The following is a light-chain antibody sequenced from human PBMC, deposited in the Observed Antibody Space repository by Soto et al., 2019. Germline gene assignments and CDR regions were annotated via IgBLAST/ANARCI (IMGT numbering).Light chain of an antibody. CDR2: DAS. V-gene: IGKV3-11*01. Sequence: EIVLTQSPVTLSLSPGERATLSCRASQTVSRYLVWYQQKPGQAPRLLMYDASKRATGIPARFSGSGSGTDFTLTISSLEPEDFAVYYCQQRDIWPWTFGQGTKVDIK. J-gene: IGKJ1*01. CDR1: QTVSRY. CDR3: QQRDIWPWT.